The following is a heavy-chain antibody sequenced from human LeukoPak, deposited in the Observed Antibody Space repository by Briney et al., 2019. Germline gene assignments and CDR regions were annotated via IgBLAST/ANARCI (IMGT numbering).Heavy chain of an antibody. CDR3: ARRHSSGWRHLDY. CDR1: GYTFTGYY. Sequence: ASVKVSCKASGYTFTGYYIHWVRQAPRQGLEWMGWINPHSGGTNYAQKFQGRVTMTRDTSISTAYMELNRLISDDTAVYYCARRHSSGWRHLDYWGQGTLVTVSS. D-gene: IGHD6-19*01. V-gene: IGHV1-2*02. J-gene: IGHJ4*02. CDR2: INPHSGGT.